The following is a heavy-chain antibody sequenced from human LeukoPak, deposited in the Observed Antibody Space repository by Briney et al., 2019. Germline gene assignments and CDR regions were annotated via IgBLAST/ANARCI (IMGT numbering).Heavy chain of an antibody. V-gene: IGHV1-69*01. Sequence: RASVKVSCKASGGTFSSYAISWVRQAPGQGLEWMGGIIPIFGTANYAQKFQGRVTITADESTSTAYMELSSLRSEDTAVYYCAIAVLEWLWVWFDPWGQGTLVTVSS. D-gene: IGHD3-3*01. CDR2: IIPIFGTA. CDR1: GGTFSSYA. CDR3: AIAVLEWLWVWFDP. J-gene: IGHJ5*02.